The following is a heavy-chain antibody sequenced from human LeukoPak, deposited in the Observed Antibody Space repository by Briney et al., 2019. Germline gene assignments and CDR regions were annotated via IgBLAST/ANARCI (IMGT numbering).Heavy chain of an antibody. V-gene: IGHV4-59*03. CDR2: IYYSGST. CDR1: GGSFGSYY. J-gene: IGHJ3*01. D-gene: IGHD1-7*01. Sequence: SETLSLTCTVSGGSFGSYYWSWIRQPPGKRLEWIGYIYYSGSTYYNPSLKSRVTISVDTSKNQFSLKLSSVTAADTAVYYCATSITGTTYAFDVWGQGTMVTVSS. CDR3: ATSITGTTYAFDV.